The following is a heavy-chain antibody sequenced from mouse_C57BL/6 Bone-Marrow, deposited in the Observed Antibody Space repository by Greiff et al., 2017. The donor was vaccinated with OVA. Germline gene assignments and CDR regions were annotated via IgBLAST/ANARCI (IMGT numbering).Heavy chain of an antibody. CDR2: ISYDGSN. V-gene: IGHV3-6*01. CDR1: GYSITSGYY. CDR3: ARDLGYYGTFDY. D-gene: IGHD1-1*01. Sequence: EVKLVESGPGLVKPSQSLSLTCSVTGYSITSGYYWNWIRQFPGNKLEWMGYISYDGSNNYNPSLKNRISITRDTSKNQFFLKLNSVTTEDTATYYCARDLGYYGTFDYWGQGTTLTVSS. J-gene: IGHJ2*01.